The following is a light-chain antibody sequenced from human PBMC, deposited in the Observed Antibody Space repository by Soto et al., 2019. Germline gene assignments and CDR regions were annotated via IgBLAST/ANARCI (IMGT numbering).Light chain of an antibody. J-gene: IGLJ2*01. Sequence: QSALTQPASVSGSPGQSITVSCIGTSSDVGGYNYVSWYQQHPGKAPKLMIHDVSNRPSGVSNRFSGSKSGNTASLTISGLQAEDEAYYYCSSYASSNTQVFGGGTKL. V-gene: IGLV2-14*01. CDR1: SSDVGGYNY. CDR2: DVS. CDR3: SSYASSNTQV.